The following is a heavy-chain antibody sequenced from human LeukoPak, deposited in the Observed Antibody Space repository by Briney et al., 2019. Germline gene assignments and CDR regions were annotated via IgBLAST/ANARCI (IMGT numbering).Heavy chain of an antibody. D-gene: IGHD2-15*01. CDR2: INSDGSST. J-gene: IGHJ4*02. V-gene: IGHV3-74*01. Sequence: GGSLRLSCAASGFTFSSNWMHWVRQAPGKGLVWVSYINSDGSSTTYAGSVKGQFTVSRDNAKNTLYLQMNSLRAEDTAIYYCVRCCSGGSCSDWGQGTLVTVSS. CDR1: GFTFSSNW. CDR3: VRCCSGGSCSD.